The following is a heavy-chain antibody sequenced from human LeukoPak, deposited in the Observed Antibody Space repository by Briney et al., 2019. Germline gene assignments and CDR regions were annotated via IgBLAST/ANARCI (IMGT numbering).Heavy chain of an antibody. CDR1: GGSISSYY. J-gene: IGHJ6*03. CDR2: IYYSGST. Sequence: PSETLSLTCTVSGGSISSYYWSWIRQPPGKGLEWIGYIYYSGSTNYNPSLKSRVTISVDTSKNQFSLKLNYVTAADTAVYYCARDGYERGDNTDYMDVWGKGTTVIVSS. V-gene: IGHV4-59*12. D-gene: IGHD2-2*03. CDR3: ARDGYERGDNTDYMDV.